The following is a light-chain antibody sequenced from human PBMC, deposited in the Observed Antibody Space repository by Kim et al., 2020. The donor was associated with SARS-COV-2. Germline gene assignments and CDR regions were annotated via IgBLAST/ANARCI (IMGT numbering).Light chain of an antibody. CDR3: CSYAGSQTYV. V-gene: IGLV2-11*01. J-gene: IGLJ1*01. CDR1: SSDGGGFNY. CDR2: DVN. Sequence: GQSVTISCTGTSSDGGGFNYVSWYQHYPGKAPKVIIYDVNKRPSGVPDRFSGSKSGNTASLIISGLQAEDEAEYYCCSYAGSQTYVFGTGTKVTVL.